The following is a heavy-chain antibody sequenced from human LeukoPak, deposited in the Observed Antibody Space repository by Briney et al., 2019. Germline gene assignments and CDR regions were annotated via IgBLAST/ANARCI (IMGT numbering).Heavy chain of an antibody. J-gene: IGHJ4*02. Sequence: TGGSLRLSCVASGFTFSRFEMNWVRQAPGKGLEWVSYISGSGSSIYYADSVKGRFTISRDNAKNSLYLQMNSLRAEDTAVYYCAKDHDMVRGVIIKSLFDYWGQGTLVTVSS. CDR3: AKDHDMVRGVIIKSLFDY. V-gene: IGHV3-48*03. CDR1: GFTFSRFE. D-gene: IGHD3-10*01. CDR2: ISGSGSSI.